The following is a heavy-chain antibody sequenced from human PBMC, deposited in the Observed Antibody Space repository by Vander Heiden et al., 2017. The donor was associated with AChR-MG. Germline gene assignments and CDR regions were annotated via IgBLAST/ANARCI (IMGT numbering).Heavy chain of an antibody. CDR3: ARDFWSGYPRTGGSD. D-gene: IGHD3-3*01. J-gene: IGHJ4*02. CDR1: GGTFSSYA. CDR2: IIPIFGTA. Sequence: QVQLVQSGAEVKKPGFSVKVSCKASGGTFSSYAISWVRQAPGQGLEWMGGIIPIFGTANYAQKFQGRVTITPDESTSTAYMELSSLRSEDTAVYYCARDFWSGYPRTGGSDWGQGTLVTVSS. V-gene: IGHV1-69*01.